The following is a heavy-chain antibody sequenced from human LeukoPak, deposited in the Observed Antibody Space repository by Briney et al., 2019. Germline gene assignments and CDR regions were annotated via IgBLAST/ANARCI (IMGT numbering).Heavy chain of an antibody. D-gene: IGHD3-16*02. J-gene: IGHJ6*02. CDR1: GGSFSGYY. CDR3: ARCLNCVWGSYRYSYYYGMDV. CDR2: INHSGST. Sequence: SETLSLTYAVSGGSFSGYYWSWIRQPPGKGLEWIGEINHSGSTTYNPSLKRRVTISVDTSKNQFSLKLSSVTVADTAVCYCARCLNCVWGSYRYSYYYGMDVWGQGTTVTVSS. V-gene: IGHV4-34*01.